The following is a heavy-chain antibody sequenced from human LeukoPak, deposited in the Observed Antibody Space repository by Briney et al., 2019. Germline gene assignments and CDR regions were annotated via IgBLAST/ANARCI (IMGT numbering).Heavy chain of an antibody. J-gene: IGHJ3*02. CDR2: IYYSGST. D-gene: IGHD3-10*01. CDR3: ARVGYYGSGSYGLLRGAIPDFNAFDI. Sequence: SETLSLTCTVSGGSISSSSYYWSWIRQPPGKGLEWLGYIYYSGSTNYNPSLKSRVTISVDTSKNLFSLKLSSVTAADTAVYYCARVGYYGSGSYGLLRGAIPDFNAFDIWGQGTMVTVSS. V-gene: IGHV4-61*01. CDR1: GGSISSSSYY.